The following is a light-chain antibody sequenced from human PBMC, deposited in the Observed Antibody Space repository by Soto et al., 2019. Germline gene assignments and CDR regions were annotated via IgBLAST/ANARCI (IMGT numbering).Light chain of an antibody. CDR1: NSNIGAGYN. CDR3: QSSDSSLRGYV. Sequence: QPVLTQPPSVSGAPGQRVTISCTGSNSNIGAGYNVHWYQQLPGTPPTLLIYDSTYRPSGVPDRFSGSKSGTSASLAITGLQAEDEADYYCQSSDSSLRGYVFGNGTKVTVL. CDR2: DST. J-gene: IGLJ1*01. V-gene: IGLV1-40*01.